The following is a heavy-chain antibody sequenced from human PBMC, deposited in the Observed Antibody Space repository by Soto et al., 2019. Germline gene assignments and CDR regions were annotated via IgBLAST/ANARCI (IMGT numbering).Heavy chain of an antibody. J-gene: IGHJ6*02. V-gene: IGHV1-2*02. CDR1: GYTFTGYY. CDR2: INPNSGGT. Sequence: QVQLVQSGAEVKKPGASVKVSCKASGYTFTGYYMHWVRQAPGQGLEWMGWINPNSGGTNYAQKCQGRVTMTRDTSISTAYMELGRLRSDDTAVYCCAREVNARLYGDPRYYYYGMDVWGQGTTVTVSS. CDR3: AREVNARLYGDPRYYYYGMDV. D-gene: IGHD4-17*01.